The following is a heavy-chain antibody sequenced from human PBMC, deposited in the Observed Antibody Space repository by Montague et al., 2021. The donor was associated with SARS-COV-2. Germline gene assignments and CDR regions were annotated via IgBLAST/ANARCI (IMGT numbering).Heavy chain of an antibody. CDR3: ARDEYNRYWYKY. D-gene: IGHD2-8*02. V-gene: IGHV4-39*07. CDR2: VDSAGST. Sequence: SETLSLTCTVSAGSLSSRSNYWGWIRQPPGMGLQWIGSVDSAGSTYYSPSLKSQVTISLDTSKNQFSLKLSSVTAADTAVYYCARDEYNRYWYKYWGQGALVTVSS. J-gene: IGHJ4*02. CDR1: AGSLSSRSNY.